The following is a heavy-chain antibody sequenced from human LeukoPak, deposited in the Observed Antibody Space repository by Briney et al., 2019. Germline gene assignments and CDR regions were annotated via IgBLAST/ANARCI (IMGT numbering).Heavy chain of an antibody. CDR3: AKFIRNPANSPVETYFDY. CDR2: ISGSGGST. Sequence: GGSLRLSCAASGFTFSSYAMSWVRQAPGKGLEGVSTISGSGGSTYYADSVKGRFTISRDNSKNTLYLQMNSLRAEDTAVYYCAKFIRNPANSPVETYFDYWGQGNLVTVSS. D-gene: IGHD4/OR15-4a*01. V-gene: IGHV3-23*01. CDR1: GFTFSSYA. J-gene: IGHJ4*02.